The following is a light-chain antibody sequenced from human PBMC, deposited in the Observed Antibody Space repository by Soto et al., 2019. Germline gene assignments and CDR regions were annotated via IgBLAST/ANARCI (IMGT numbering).Light chain of an antibody. CDR3: SSHGGINNVL. J-gene: IGLJ2*01. CDR2: EVT. V-gene: IGLV2-8*01. Sequence: QSVMTQPPCASGSPGQSVTISCTGTSSDVGAYNYVSWYQQHPGKAPKLMIYEVTKRPSGVPDRFSGSKSGNTASLTVSGLQAEDEGDYYCSSHGGINNVLFGGGTKLTVL. CDR1: SSDVGAYNY.